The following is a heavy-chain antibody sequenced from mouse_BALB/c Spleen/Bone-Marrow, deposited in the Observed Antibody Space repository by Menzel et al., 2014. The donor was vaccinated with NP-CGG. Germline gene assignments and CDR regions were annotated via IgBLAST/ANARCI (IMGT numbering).Heavy chain of an antibody. CDR3: ARLGYYGGFAY. D-gene: IGHD2-3*01. CDR2: INPDSSTI. CDR1: GFDFSGFW. V-gene: IGHV4-1*02. J-gene: IGHJ3*01. Sequence: VQLKQSGGGLVQPGRSLKISCAASGFDFSGFWMDWVRLAPGKGLEWIGEINPDSSTINYTPSLKDRFIISRDNAKNTLYLQMSKVRSEDTALYYCARLGYYGGFAYWGQGTLVTVSA.